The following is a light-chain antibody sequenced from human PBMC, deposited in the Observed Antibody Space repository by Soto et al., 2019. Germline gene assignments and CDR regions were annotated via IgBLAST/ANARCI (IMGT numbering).Light chain of an antibody. CDR2: DDS. Sequence: SSELTQPPSVSVAPGQTARITCGGSNIGSKSGHWYQQKPGQAPVLVVYDDSDRPSGIPERFSGSNSGNTATLTISSVEAGDEADYYCQVWDTSSDHVVFGGGTKVTVL. J-gene: IGLJ2*01. V-gene: IGLV3-21*02. CDR3: QVWDTSSDHVV. CDR1: NIGSKS.